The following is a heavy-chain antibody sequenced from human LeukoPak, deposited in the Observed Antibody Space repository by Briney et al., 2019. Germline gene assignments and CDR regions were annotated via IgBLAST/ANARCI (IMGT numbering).Heavy chain of an antibody. J-gene: IGHJ6*03. CDR1: GGTFSSYA. Sequence: GASVKVSCKASGGTFSSYAISWVRQAPGQGLEWMGGIIPIFGTANYAQKFQGRVTITADKSTSTAYMELSSLRSEDTAVYYCARCYSGYDWSIRGNYYYYYYMDVWGKGTTVTVSS. CDR3: ARCYSGYDWSIRGNYYYYYYMDV. D-gene: IGHD5-12*01. CDR2: IIPIFGTA. V-gene: IGHV1-69*06.